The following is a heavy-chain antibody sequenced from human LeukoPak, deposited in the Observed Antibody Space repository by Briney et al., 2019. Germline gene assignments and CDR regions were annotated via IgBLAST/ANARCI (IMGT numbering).Heavy chain of an antibody. J-gene: IGHJ3*02. CDR2: IYTSGST. CDR3: ATYSSNQGAFDI. V-gene: IGHV4-4*07. Sequence: SETLSLTCTVSGGSISSYYWSWIRQPAGKGLEWIGRIYTSGSTNYNPSLKSRDTMSVDTSKNQFSLKLSSVTAADTAVYYCATYSSNQGAFDIWGQGTMVTVSS. D-gene: IGHD6-13*01. CDR1: GGSISSYY.